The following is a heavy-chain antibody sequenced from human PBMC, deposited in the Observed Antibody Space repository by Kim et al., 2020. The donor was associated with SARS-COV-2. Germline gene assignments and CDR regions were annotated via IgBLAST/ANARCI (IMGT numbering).Heavy chain of an antibody. CDR3: ARDLHVVVPATNYYYYYGMDV. Sequence: GGSLRLSCAASGFTFSSYSMNWVRQAPGKGLEWVSSISSSSSYIYYADSVKGRFTISRDNAKNSLYLQMNSLRAEDTAVYYCARDLHVVVPATNYYYYYGMDVWGQGTTVTVSS. CDR2: ISSSSSYI. D-gene: IGHD2-2*01. CDR1: GFTFSSYS. V-gene: IGHV3-21*01. J-gene: IGHJ6*02.